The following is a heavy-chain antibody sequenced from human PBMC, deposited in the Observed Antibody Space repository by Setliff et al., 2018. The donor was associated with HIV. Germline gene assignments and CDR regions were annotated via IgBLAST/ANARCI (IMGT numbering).Heavy chain of an antibody. D-gene: IGHD3-22*01. V-gene: IGHV4-34*01. Sequence: LSLTCAVYGGSFSGYYWSWIRQPPGKGLEWIGEINHSGTTNYNPSLKSRVTISVDTSKNQFSLKLSSVTAADTAVYYCARGHDSSGYFGIDYWGQGTLVTVSS. CDR1: GGSFSGYY. CDR3: ARGHDSSGYFGIDY. CDR2: INHSGTT. J-gene: IGHJ4*02.